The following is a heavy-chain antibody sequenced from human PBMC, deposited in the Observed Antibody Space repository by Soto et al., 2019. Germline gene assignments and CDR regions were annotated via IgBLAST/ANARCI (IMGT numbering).Heavy chain of an antibody. V-gene: IGHV3-15*07. Sequence: EVQLVESGEAWLSLGGPWESPVQALGFLLLAAWLTWFAKLQGKGLEWVGRIKSKAAGGTTDFAEPVKGRFAISRDDSYSMVYLQMNSLKTEDTAFYYCTTDSFSSTTVVRFDYWGHGTLVIVSS. CDR1: GFLLLAA. CDR2: IKSKAAGGTT. D-gene: IGHD2-2*01. CDR3: TTDSFSSTTVVRFDY. J-gene: IGHJ4*01.